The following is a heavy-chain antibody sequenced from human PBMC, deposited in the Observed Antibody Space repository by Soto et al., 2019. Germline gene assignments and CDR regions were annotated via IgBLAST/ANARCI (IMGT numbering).Heavy chain of an antibody. CDR1: GYTFTGYF. Sequence: QVQLMQSGAEVKKPGASVKVSCKASGYTFTGYFMHWVRQAPGQGLEWMGWINPNNGDTNYPQKFQGCVTMTRDTSIDTASMELSSLTSDDTAVYSCAREVAGGLDVWGQGTTVTVSS. CDR2: INPNNGDT. V-gene: IGHV1-2*04. CDR3: AREVAGGLDV. J-gene: IGHJ6*02.